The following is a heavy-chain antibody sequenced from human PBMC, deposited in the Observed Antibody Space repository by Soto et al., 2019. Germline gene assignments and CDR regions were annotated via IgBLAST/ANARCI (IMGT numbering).Heavy chain of an antibody. D-gene: IGHD6-6*01. V-gene: IGHV1-69*02. CDR2: IIPILGIA. Sequence: QVQLVQSGAAVKKPGSSVKVSCKASGGTFSSYTISWVRQAPGQGLEWMGRIIPILGIANYAQKFQGRVTITADKSTSTAYMELSSLRSEDTAVYYCARGSSSYLFDYWGQGTLVTVSS. CDR1: GGTFSSYT. J-gene: IGHJ4*02. CDR3: ARGSSSYLFDY.